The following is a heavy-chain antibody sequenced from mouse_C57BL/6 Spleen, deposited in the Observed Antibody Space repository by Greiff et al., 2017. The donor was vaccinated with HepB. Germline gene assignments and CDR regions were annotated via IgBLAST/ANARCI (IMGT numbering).Heavy chain of an antibody. CDR2: IYPRSGNT. Sequence: QVQLQQSGAELARPGASVKLSCKASGYTFTSYGISWVKQRTGQGLEWIGEIYPRSGNTYYNEKFKGKATLTADKSSSTAYMELRSLTSEDSAVYFCARLEIYYGSRGYFDVWGTGTTVTVSS. D-gene: IGHD1-1*01. J-gene: IGHJ1*03. CDR1: GYTFTSYG. V-gene: IGHV1-81*01. CDR3: ARLEIYYGSRGYFDV.